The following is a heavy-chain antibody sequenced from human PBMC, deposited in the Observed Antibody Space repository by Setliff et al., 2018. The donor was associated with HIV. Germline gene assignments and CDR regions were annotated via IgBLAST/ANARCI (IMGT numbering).Heavy chain of an antibody. Sequence: SETLSLTCTVYGGSLTHYYWTWIRQPPGRGLEWIGEITDTGHTNYNSSLQSRVTISLDTSRKQFSLKLTSVTASDAAVYYCARAPSCIGANCILYYYYYYGLDVWVPETLLVTVSS. CDR3: ARAPSCIGANCILYYYYYYGLDV. V-gene: IGHV4-34*01. J-gene: IGHJ6*02. CDR2: ITDTGHT. CDR1: GGSLTHYY. D-gene: IGHD2-15*01.